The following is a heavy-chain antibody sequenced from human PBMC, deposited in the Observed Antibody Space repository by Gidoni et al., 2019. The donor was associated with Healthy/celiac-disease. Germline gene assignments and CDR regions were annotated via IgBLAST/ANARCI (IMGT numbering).Heavy chain of an antibody. D-gene: IGHD3-10*01. J-gene: IGHJ6*02. V-gene: IGHV4-34*01. CDR1: GGSFSGYY. CDR3: ARAVGRDSDDYYGMDV. Sequence: QVPLQQCGAVLLKPSETLSLTCAVYGGSFSGYYWSWIRQPPGKGLEWIGEINHSGSTNYNPSLKSGVTISVDTSKNQFALKLSSVTAADTAVYYCARAVGRDSDDYYGMDVWGQGTTVTVSS. CDR2: INHSGST.